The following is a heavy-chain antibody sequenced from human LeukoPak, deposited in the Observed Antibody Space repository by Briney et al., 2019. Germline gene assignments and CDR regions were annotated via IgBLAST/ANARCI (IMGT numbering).Heavy chain of an antibody. CDR2: IYYSGST. V-gene: IGHV4-59*01. J-gene: IGHJ5*02. CDR3: ARDSIVYDFWSGYQNWFDP. CDR1: GGSISSYY. Sequence: SETLSLTCTVSGGSISSYYWSWIRQPPGKGPEWIGYIYYSGSTNYNPSLKSRVTISVDTSKNQFSLKLSSVTAADTAVYYCARDSIVYDFWSGYQNWFDPWGQGTLVTVSS. D-gene: IGHD3-3*01.